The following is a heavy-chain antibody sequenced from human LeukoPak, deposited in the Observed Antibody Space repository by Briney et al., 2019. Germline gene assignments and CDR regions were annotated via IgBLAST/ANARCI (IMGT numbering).Heavy chain of an antibody. CDR3: ASGGFGKLFSGSFHY. V-gene: IGHV3-23*01. D-gene: IGHD3-10*01. J-gene: IGHJ4*02. Sequence: PGGSLRLSCAASGFTFSSYGMSWVRQAPGKGLEWVSAISGSGDSTYYADSVKGRFTISRDNSKNTPYLQMNSLRAEDTAVYYCASGGFGKLFSGSFHYWGQGTLVTVSS. CDR2: ISGSGDST. CDR1: GFTFSSYG.